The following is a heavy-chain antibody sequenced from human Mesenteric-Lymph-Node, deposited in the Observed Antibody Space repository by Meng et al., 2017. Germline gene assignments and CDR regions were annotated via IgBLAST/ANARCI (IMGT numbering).Heavy chain of an antibody. V-gene: IGHV4-34*01. CDR1: CGSFSGYY. CDR2: INHSGST. CDR3: ARTIGGADIVVVPAAYYFDY. Sequence: QVQLQQWGAGVLKPWETLSGSCAVYCGSFSGYYWSWIRQPPGKGLEWIGEINHSGSTNYNPSLKSRVTISVDTSKNQFSLKLSSVTAADTAVYYCARTIGGADIVVVPAAYYFDYWGQGTLVTVSS. D-gene: IGHD2-2*01. J-gene: IGHJ4*02.